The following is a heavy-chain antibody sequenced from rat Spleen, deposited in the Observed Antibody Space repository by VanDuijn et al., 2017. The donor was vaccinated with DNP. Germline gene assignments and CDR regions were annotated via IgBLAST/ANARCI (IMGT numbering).Heavy chain of an antibody. CDR3: ATHSKLYLPHWYFDF. J-gene: IGHJ1*01. V-gene: IGHV5-58*01. Sequence: EVQLVETGGGLVQPGRSLKLSCVASGFTFSSYWMYWIRQAPGKGLEWVASINTDGGSTYYPDSVKGRFTISRDNAKSTLYLQMDSLRSEDTATYYGATHSKLYLPHWYFDFWGPGTMVTVSS. CDR2: INTDGGST. D-gene: IGHD1-2*01. CDR1: GFTFSSYW.